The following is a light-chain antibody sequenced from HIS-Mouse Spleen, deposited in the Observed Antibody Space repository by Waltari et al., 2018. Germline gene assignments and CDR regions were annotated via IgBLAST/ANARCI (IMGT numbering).Light chain of an antibody. J-gene: IGLJ2*01. Sequence: SYELTQPPSVSVSPGQTARITCSGDALPKKYAYWYQQKSGQAPVLVIYVERKRPSGIPEGFSGSSSGTMATLTISGAQVEDEADYYCYSTDSSGNHRVFGGGTKLTVL. V-gene: IGLV3-10*01. CDR2: VER. CDR1: ALPKKY. CDR3: YSTDSSGNHRV.